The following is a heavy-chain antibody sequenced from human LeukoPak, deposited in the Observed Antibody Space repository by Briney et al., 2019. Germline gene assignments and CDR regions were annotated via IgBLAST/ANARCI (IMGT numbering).Heavy chain of an antibody. J-gene: IGHJ3*02. CDR3: AKDHMIVVVLGAFDI. CDR1: GFPFSSYA. D-gene: IGHD3-22*01. Sequence: GGSLRLSFAASGFPFSSYAMSWGRPAPGKGLGWVSAISGSGGSTYYADSVKGRFTISRDNSKNTLYLQMNSLRAEDTAVYYCAKDHMIVVVLGAFDIWGQGTMVTVSS. CDR2: ISGSGGST. V-gene: IGHV3-23*01.